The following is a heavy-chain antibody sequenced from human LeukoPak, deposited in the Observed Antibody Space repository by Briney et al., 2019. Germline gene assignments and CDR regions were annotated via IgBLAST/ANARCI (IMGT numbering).Heavy chain of an antibody. D-gene: IGHD3-10*01. CDR2: ISGSGGST. CDR3: AKDRANYYGSGSSFY. Sequence: GGSLRLSCAASGFTFSSYAMSWVRQAPGKGLEWVSAISGSGGSTYYADSVKGRLTISRDNSKNTLYLQMNSLRAEDTAVYYCAKDRANYYGSGSSFYWGQGTLVTVSS. CDR1: GFTFSSYA. J-gene: IGHJ4*02. V-gene: IGHV3-23*01.